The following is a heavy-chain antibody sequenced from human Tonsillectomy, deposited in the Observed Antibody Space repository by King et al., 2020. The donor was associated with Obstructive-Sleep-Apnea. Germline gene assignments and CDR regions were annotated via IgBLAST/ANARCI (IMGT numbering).Heavy chain of an antibody. CDR1: GGSITSYY. Sequence: VQLQESGPGLVKPSETLSLTCTVSGGSITSYYWSWIRQPPGKGLEWIGYIYYTGSANYNPSLKSRVTISVDTSKNQCSLRLSSVTAADTAVFYCAREWLDVDYWGQGTLVTVSS. J-gene: IGHJ4*02. CDR2: IYYTGSA. V-gene: IGHV4-59*01. D-gene: IGHD6-19*01. CDR3: AREWLDVDY.